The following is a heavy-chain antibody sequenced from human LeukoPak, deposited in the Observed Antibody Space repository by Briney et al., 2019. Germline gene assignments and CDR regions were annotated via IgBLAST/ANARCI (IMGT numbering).Heavy chain of an antibody. J-gene: IGHJ4*02. V-gene: IGHV1-24*01. CDR3: ATDSITAQGSFDY. CDR1: GYTFASYD. D-gene: IGHD2-2*01. CDR2: FDPEDGET. Sequence: ASVKVSCKASGYTFASYDINWVRQAPGKGLEWMGGFDPEDGETIYAQKFQGRVTMTEDTSTDTAYMELSSLRSEDTAVYYCATDSITAQGSFDYWGQGTLVTVSS.